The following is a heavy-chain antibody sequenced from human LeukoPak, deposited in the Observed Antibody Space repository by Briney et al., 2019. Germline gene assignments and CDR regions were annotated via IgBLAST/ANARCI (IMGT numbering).Heavy chain of an antibody. Sequence: ASVKVSCKTSGYTFTGYYIHWVRQAPGQALEWMGWINPDSGGTNYAQKFQGRVTMTRDTSISAGYMELSGLRPDDTAVFYCARVRGDSSWYGLDYWGQGTLVSVSS. D-gene: IGHD6-13*01. CDR1: GYTFTGYY. J-gene: IGHJ4*02. V-gene: IGHV1-2*02. CDR2: INPDSGGT. CDR3: ARVRGDSSWYGLDY.